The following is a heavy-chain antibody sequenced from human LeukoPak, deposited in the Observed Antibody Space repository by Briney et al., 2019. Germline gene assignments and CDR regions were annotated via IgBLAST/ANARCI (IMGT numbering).Heavy chain of an antibody. D-gene: IGHD6-6*01. CDR2: IYYSGST. V-gene: IGHV4-39*07. CDR3: AREGISVYSSSSNDY. CDR1: GGSISSSSYY. Sequence: SETLSLTCTVSGGSISSSSYYWGWIRQPPGKGLEWIGSIYYSGSTYYNPSLKSRVTISVDTSKNQFSLKLSSVTAADTAVYYCAREGISVYSSSSNDYWGQGTLVTVSS. J-gene: IGHJ4*02.